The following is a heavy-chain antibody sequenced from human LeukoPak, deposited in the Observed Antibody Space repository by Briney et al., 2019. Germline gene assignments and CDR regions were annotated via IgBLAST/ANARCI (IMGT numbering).Heavy chain of an antibody. CDR1: GGSISSYY. CDR2: IYYSGST. CDR3: ARAYGAFPYYMDV. D-gene: IGHD4-17*01. V-gene: IGHV4-59*01. Sequence: SETLSLTCTVSGGSISSYYWKWIRQPPGKGLEWIGYIYYSGSTNYNPSLKSRVTISVDTSKNQFSLKLNSVAAADTAVYYCARAYGAFPYYMDVWGKGTTVTVSS. J-gene: IGHJ6*03.